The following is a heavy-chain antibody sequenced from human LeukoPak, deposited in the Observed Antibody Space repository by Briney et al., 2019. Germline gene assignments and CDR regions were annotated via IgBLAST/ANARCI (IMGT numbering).Heavy chain of an antibody. CDR1: GGSISSYY. CDR2: IYTSGST. V-gene: IGHV4-4*07. J-gene: IGHJ3*02. Sequence: SETLSLTGTVSGGSISSYYWSWIRQPAGKGLEWIGRIYTSGSTNYNPSLKSRVTMSVDTSKNQFSLKLSSVTAADTAVYYCARDSYYDSSGYYLYDAFDIWGQGTMVTVSS. CDR3: ARDSYYDSSGYYLYDAFDI. D-gene: IGHD3-22*01.